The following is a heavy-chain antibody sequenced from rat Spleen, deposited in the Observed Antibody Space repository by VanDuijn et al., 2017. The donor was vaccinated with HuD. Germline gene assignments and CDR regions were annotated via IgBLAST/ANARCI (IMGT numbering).Heavy chain of an antibody. D-gene: IGHD1-9*01. J-gene: IGHJ2*01. CDR3: ARRHYGYTDYFDH. CDR2: IIYDGSRT. CDR1: RFTFSDYN. Sequence: EVQLVESGGGLVQPGRSLKLSCAASRFTFSDYNMAWVRQAPKKGLEWVATIIYDGSRTYYRDSVKGRFTISRDNTKTTLYLQIDSLRSEDTATYYCARRHYGYTDYFDHWGQGVMVTVSS. V-gene: IGHV5S10*01.